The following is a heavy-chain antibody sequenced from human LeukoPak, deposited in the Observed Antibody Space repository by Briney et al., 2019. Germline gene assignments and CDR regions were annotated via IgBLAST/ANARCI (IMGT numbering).Heavy chain of an antibody. CDR3: ARDVLGYYYDSSGYYEAFDY. J-gene: IGHJ4*02. Sequence: GGSLRLSCAASGFTVSSNYMSWVRQAPGKGLEWVSVISSGGSTYYADSVKGRFTISRDNSKNTLYLQMNSLRAEDTAVYYCARDVLGYYYDSSGYYEAFDYWGQGTPVTVSS. V-gene: IGHV3-66*01. D-gene: IGHD3-22*01. CDR1: GFTVSSNY. CDR2: ISSGGST.